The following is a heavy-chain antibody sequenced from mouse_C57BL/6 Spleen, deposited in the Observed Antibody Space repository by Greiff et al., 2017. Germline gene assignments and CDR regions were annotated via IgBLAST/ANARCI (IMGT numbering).Heavy chain of an antibody. J-gene: IGHJ2*01. CDR1: GYAFSSSW. Sequence: QVQLQQSGPELVKPGASVKISCKASGYAFSSSWMNWVKQRPGKGLEWIGRIYPGDGDTNYNGKFKGKATLTADKSSSTAYMQRSSLTSEDSAVYFCAPTGTGLYFDYWGQGTTLTVSS. V-gene: IGHV1-82*01. CDR3: APTGTGLYFDY. D-gene: IGHD4-1*02. CDR2: IYPGDGDT.